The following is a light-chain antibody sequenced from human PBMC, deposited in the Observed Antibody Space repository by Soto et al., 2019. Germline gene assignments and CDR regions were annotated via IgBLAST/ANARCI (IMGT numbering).Light chain of an antibody. J-gene: IGKJ1*01. Sequence: EVVLTQSPGTLSLSPGGRATLSCRASHSVSSTYLAWYQQKPGQAPRLLISGASSRATGIPDRFSGSGSGTDFTLTVTRLEPEDFAVYYCQQYGSSQWTFGQGTKVDI. CDR3: QQYGSSQWT. V-gene: IGKV3-20*01. CDR1: HSVSSTY. CDR2: GAS.